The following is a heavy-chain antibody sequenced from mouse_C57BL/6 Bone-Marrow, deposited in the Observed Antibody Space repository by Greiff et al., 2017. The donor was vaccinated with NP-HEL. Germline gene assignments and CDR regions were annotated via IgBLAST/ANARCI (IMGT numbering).Heavy chain of an antibody. CDR3: ARRDYYGSPYFDV. V-gene: IGHV5-6*01. CDR2: ISSGGSYT. CDR1: GFTFSSYG. Sequence: DVHLVESGGDLVKPGGSLKLSCAASGFTFSSYGMSWVRQTPDKRLEWVATISSGGSYTYYPDSVKGRFTISRDNAKNTLYLQMSSLKSEDTAMYYCARRDYYGSPYFDVWGTGTTVTVSS. J-gene: IGHJ1*03. D-gene: IGHD1-1*01.